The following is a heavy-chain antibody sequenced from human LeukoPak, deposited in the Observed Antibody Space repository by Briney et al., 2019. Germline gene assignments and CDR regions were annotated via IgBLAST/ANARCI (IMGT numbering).Heavy chain of an antibody. CDR2: IYYSGST. CDR1: GGSISSYY. V-gene: IGHV4-59*01. CDR3: ARDILGYMDV. D-gene: IGHD3-9*01. Sequence: SETLSLTSTVSGGSISSYYWSWIRQPPGKGLEWIGYIYYSGSTNYNPSLKSRVTISVDTSKNQFSLTLSSVTAADTAVYYCARDILGYMDVWSQGTTVTVSS. J-gene: IGHJ6*02.